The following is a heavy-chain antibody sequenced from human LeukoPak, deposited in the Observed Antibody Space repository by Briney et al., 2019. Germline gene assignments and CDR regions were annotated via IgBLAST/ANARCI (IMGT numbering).Heavy chain of an antibody. CDR1: GFTFSSYS. D-gene: IGHD6-13*01. CDR3: AKDNLYSSSWKGGNWFDP. CDR2: ISSGYPTI. V-gene: IGHV3-48*01. J-gene: IGHJ5*02. Sequence: TGGSLRLSCAASGFTFSSYSINWVRQAPGKGLEWVSYISSGYPTIYYADSVKGRFTISRDNAKNSLYLQMNSLRAEDTAVYYCAKDNLYSSSWKGGNWFDPWGQGTLVTVSS.